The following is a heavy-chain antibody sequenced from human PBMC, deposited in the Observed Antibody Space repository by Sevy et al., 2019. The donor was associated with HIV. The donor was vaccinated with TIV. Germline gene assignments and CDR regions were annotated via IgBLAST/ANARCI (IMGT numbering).Heavy chain of an antibody. V-gene: IGHV4-59*01. D-gene: IGHD1-26*01. CDR2: IYYSGST. Sequence: SETVSLTCTVFGGSISSYYWNWIWQPPGKGLEWIGYIYYSGSTNYNPSLKSRVTISVDMSKNQFSLKLSSVTAADTAVYYCARESPLGVEWELSRPQNWFDPWGQGTLVTVSS. J-gene: IGHJ5*02. CDR3: ARESPLGVEWELSRPQNWFDP. CDR1: GGSISSYY.